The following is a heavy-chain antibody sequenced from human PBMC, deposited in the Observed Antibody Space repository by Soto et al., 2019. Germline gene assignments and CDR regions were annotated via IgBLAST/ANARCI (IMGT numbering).Heavy chain of an antibody. CDR2: IIPIFGTA. V-gene: IGHV1-69*06. J-gene: IGHJ6*02. CDR3: ARVYCGGDCYSFYYYYGMDV. Sequence: SVKVSCKASGGTFSSYAISWVRQAPGQGLEWMGGIIPIFGTANYAQKFQGRVTITADKSTSTAYMELSSLRSEDTAVYYCARVYCGGDCYSFYYYYGMDVWGQGTTVTVSS. CDR1: GGTFSSYA. D-gene: IGHD2-21*02.